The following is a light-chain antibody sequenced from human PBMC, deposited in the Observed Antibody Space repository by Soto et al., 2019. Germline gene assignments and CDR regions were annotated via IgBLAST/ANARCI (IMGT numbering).Light chain of an antibody. CDR2: DNN. CDR3: GTWDSSLSAVV. Sequence: QSVLTQPPSVSAAPGQTVTISCSGSSSNIGSNYVSWYQQLPGTAPKHLIYDNNKRRSGIPDRFSGSKSGTSATLGITGLQTGDEADYYCGTWDSSLSAVVFGGGTKLTVL. V-gene: IGLV1-51*01. CDR1: SSNIGSNY. J-gene: IGLJ2*01.